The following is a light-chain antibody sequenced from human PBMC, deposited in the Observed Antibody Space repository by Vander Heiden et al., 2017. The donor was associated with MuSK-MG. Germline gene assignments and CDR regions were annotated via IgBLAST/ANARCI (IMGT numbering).Light chain of an antibody. CDR2: GSS. V-gene: IGKV1-27*01. Sequence: DIKMTQSPSSLSASVGDRVTITCRASQGINTYLAWFQQKPGKVPKLLIDGSSTLQPGVPSRFSGSGSGTDFTLTISSLQPGDVATYYCQKYNSAPFTFGPGTKVDIK. CDR1: QGINTY. CDR3: QKYNSAPFT. J-gene: IGKJ3*01.